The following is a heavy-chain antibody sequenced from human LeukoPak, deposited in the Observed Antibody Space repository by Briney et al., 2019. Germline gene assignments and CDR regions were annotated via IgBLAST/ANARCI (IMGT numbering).Heavy chain of an antibody. Sequence: QPGRSLRLSCAASGFTFSSYGMHWVRQAPGKGLEWVAVIWYDGSNKYYADSVKGRFTISRDNSKNTLYLQMNSLRAEDTAVYYCAKDQMATQSDYWGQGTLVTVSS. CDR2: IWYDGSNK. V-gene: IGHV3-33*06. CDR1: GFTFSSYG. J-gene: IGHJ4*02. D-gene: IGHD5-24*01. CDR3: AKDQMATQSDY.